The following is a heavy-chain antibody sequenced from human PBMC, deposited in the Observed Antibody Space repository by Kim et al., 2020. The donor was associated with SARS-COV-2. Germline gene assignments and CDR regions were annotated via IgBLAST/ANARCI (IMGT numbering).Heavy chain of an antibody. Sequence: SPSFQGQVTISADKSISTAYLQWSSLKASDTAMYYCAGFGGDYVGYFDYWGQGTLVTVSS. D-gene: IGHD4-17*01. V-gene: IGHV5-51*01. CDR3: AGFGGDYVGYFDY. J-gene: IGHJ4*02.